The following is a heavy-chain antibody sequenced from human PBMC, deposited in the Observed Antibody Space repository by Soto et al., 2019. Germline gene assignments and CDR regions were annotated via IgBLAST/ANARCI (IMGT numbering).Heavy chain of an antibody. D-gene: IGHD3-22*01. Sequence: SETLSLTCTVSGGSISSYYWSWIRQPAGKGLEWIGRIYSRGSTNYNPSLKSRVTMSVDTSKNQFSLKLSSVTAADTAVYYCARHGYYYDSTGYYYFVWGQGTLVTVSS. J-gene: IGHJ4*02. CDR1: GGSISSYY. V-gene: IGHV4-4*07. CDR2: IYSRGST. CDR3: ARHGYYYDSTGYYYFV.